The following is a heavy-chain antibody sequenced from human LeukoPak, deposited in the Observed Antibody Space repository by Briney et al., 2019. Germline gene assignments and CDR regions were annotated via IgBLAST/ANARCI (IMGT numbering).Heavy chain of an antibody. J-gene: IGHJ4*02. V-gene: IGHV3-30*18. CDR1: GFTFSSHW. CDR2: ISHDVKTT. CDR3: VKEAYYGWGSSPTFYFDY. D-gene: IGHD3-10*01. Sequence: GESLRLSCAASGFTFSSHWMSWVRQAPGKGLEWVAVISHDVKTTYYADSAKGRFTISRDNSRNTVFLQMNRLRPEDTAVYYCVKEAYYGWGSSPTFYFDYWGQGTRVTVSS.